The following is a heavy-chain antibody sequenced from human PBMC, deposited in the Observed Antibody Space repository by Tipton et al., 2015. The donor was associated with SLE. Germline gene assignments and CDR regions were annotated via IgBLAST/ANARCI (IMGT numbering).Heavy chain of an antibody. D-gene: IGHD7-27*01. CDR3: SRGGWGSP. J-gene: IGHJ5*02. V-gene: IGHV4-39*07. Sequence: TLSLTCTVSGGSISSSIYYWGWIPQPPGKGLEWIGSIYYSGSTYYNPSPKSRVTISVDTSKNQFSRKLSSVTAADTAVYYCSRGGWGSPWGQGTLVTVSS. CDR1: GGSISSSIYY. CDR2: IYYSGST.